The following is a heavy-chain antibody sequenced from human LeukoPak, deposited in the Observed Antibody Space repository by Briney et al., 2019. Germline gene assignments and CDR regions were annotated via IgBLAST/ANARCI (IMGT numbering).Heavy chain of an antibody. Sequence: GGSLRLSCAASGFTFSSYWMSWVRQAPGKGLEWVANIKQDGSEKYYVDSVKGRFTISRDNAKNSLYLQMNSLRAEDTAVYYCARDQTPSFGTGDAFDIWGQGTMVTVSS. D-gene: IGHD3/OR15-3a*01. CDR3: ARDQTPSFGTGDAFDI. CDR2: IKQDGSEK. V-gene: IGHV3-7*01. J-gene: IGHJ3*02. CDR1: GFTFSSYW.